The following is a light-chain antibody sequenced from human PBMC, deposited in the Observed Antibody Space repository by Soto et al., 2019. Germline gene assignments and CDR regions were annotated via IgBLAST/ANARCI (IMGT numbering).Light chain of an antibody. Sequence: QCDLTQPASGSGSPGQSITISCTGTSSDVGGYNYVSWYQQHPGKAPKLMIYDVSNRPSGVYNRFSGSKSGNTASLTISGLQAEDEASYYCSSYTSRSTRVVFGAGSKLTVL. V-gene: IGLV2-14*01. CDR3: SSYTSRSTRVV. CDR1: SSDVGGYNY. J-gene: IGLJ2*01. CDR2: DVS.